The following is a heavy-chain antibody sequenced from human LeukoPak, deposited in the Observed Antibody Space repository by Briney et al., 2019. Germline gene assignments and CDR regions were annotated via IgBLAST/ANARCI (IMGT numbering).Heavy chain of an antibody. Sequence: SETLSLTCTVSGGSISNYYWSWIRQPPGKGLEWIGYIYFSGSTNYNPSLKSRVTMSVDTSKNQFSLKLSSVTAADTAEYYCARGEVGATRYHFDYWGQGTLVTVSS. D-gene: IGHD1-26*01. CDR1: GGSISNYY. CDR2: IYFSGST. CDR3: ARGEVGATRYHFDY. J-gene: IGHJ4*02. V-gene: IGHV4-59*01.